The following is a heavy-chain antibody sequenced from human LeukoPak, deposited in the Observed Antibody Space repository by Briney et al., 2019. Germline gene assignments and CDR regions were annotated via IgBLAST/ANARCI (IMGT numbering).Heavy chain of an antibody. J-gene: IGHJ6*02. CDR1: GGSISSYY. V-gene: IGHV4-59*01. CDR2: IYYSGST. CDR3: ARTQVYYGDYVPYYYYGMDV. D-gene: IGHD4-17*01. Sequence: SETLSLTCTVSGGSISSYYWSWIRQPPGKGLEWIGYIYYSGSTNYNPSPKSRVTISVDTSKNQFSLKLSSVTAADTAVYYCARTQVYYGDYVPYYYYGMDVWGQGTTVTVSS.